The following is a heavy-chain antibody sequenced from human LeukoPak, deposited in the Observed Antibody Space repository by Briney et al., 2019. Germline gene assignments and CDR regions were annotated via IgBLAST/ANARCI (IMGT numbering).Heavy chain of an antibody. Sequence: GGSLRLSCAASGFTFSSYSMKWVRQAPGKGLEWVSAISGNSDYIFYGDSVRGRFTISRDNAENSLYLQTNSLRAEDTAVYYCARIVHSGTYYSGYWGQGTLVTVSS. D-gene: IGHD1-26*01. CDR1: GFTFSSYS. V-gene: IGHV3-21*01. J-gene: IGHJ4*02. CDR3: ARIVHSGTYYSGY. CDR2: ISGNSDYI.